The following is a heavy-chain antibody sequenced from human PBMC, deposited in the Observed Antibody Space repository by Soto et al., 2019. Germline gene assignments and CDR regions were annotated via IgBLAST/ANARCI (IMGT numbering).Heavy chain of an antibody. J-gene: IGHJ4*02. CDR3: ARERFAYCSSTSCLSYFDY. D-gene: IGHD2-2*01. Sequence: SETLALTCAVSGGSISSYYWIWIRQPPGKGLEWIGYIYYSGSTNYNPSLKSRVTISVDTSKNQFSLKLSSVTAADTAVYYCARERFAYCSSTSCLSYFDYWGQGTLVTVSS. CDR1: GGSISSYY. V-gene: IGHV4-59*01. CDR2: IYYSGST.